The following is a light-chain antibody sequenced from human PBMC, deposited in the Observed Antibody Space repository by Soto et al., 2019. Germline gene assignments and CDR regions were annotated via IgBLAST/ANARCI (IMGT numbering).Light chain of an antibody. CDR1: QRISNC. V-gene: IGKV1-5*03. Sequence: DIQMTQSPATLSAAVGDRVTITCRASQRISNCLAWYQQKPGKAPKLLIYKASTLESGVPSRFSGSGSGTECTLTISSLQPDDFATYFCQQYNSYWYTFGQGTKLDIK. CDR3: QQYNSYWYT. J-gene: IGKJ2*01. CDR2: KAS.